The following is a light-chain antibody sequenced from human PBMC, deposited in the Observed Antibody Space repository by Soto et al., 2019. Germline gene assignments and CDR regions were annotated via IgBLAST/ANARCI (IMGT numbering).Light chain of an antibody. Sequence: SYELTQPLSVSVALGQTARITCGGSNIGSKSVHWYQKRPGQAPVVVMYRDYHRPSEIPERFSGSNSGNTATLTISRAQAGDEADYYCQVWDSTTAVLFCGGTKLTVL. J-gene: IGLJ2*01. V-gene: IGLV3-9*01. CDR2: RDY. CDR3: QVWDSTTAVL. CDR1: NIGSKS.